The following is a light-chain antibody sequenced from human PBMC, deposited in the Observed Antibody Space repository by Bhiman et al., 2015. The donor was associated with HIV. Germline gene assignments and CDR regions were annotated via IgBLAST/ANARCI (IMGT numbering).Light chain of an antibody. CDR1: SSDVGGYNY. CDR3: SSYTTSSTYV. Sequence: QSALTQPALRVWVVPGQSITISCTGTSSDVGGYNYVSWYQQYPGKAPKLMIYDVSNRPSGVPNRFSGSKSDNTASLTISGLQAEDEADYYCSSYTTSSTYVFGTGTKVTVL. V-gene: IGLV2-14*03. J-gene: IGLJ1*01. CDR2: DVS.